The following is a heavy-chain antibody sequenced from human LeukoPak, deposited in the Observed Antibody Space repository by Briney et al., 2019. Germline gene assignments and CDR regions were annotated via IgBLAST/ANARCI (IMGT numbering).Heavy chain of an antibody. CDR3: ARPYYYDSRIDP. D-gene: IGHD3-22*01. CDR1: GGPFSSGDTY. J-gene: IGHJ5*02. Sequence: SETLSLTCTVSGGPFSSGDTYGSWIRKPPGKGLEWIGYMYYSGSTYYNPSLKSRATISVDTSKNQFSLKLSSVTAADTAVYYCARPYYYDSRIDPWGQGTLVTVSS. CDR2: MYYSGST. V-gene: IGHV4-30-4*01.